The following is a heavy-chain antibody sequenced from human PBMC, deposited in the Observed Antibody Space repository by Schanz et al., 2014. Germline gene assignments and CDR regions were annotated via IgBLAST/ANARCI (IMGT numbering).Heavy chain of an antibody. D-gene: IGHD2-21*01. J-gene: IGHJ4*02. CDR2: ILYDGSNK. CDR1: GFTFSSYG. V-gene: IGHV3-30*03. CDR3: AREDCSATSCYFRY. Sequence: QVQLVESGGGVAQPGRSLRLSCAASGFTFSSYGMHWVRQAPGKGLEWVAVILYDGSNKYYADSVKGRFTISRDNSKNTLYLQMNSLRVEDTAVYYCAREDCSATSCYFRYWGQGTLVTVSS.